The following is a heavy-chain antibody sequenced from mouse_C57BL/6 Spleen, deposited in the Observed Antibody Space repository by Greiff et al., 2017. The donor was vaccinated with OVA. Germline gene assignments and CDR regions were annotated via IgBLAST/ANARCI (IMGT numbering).Heavy chain of an antibody. Sequence: EVMLVESGGGLVKPGGSLKLSCAASGFTFSSYTMSWVRQTPEKRLEWVATISGGGGNTYYPDSVKGRFTISIDNAKNTLYLQMSSLRSEDTAVYYCAREVYYYGSSHFDYWGQGTTLTVSS. CDR3: AREVYYYGSSHFDY. D-gene: IGHD1-1*01. CDR1: GFTFSSYT. V-gene: IGHV5-9*01. J-gene: IGHJ2*01. CDR2: ISGGGGNT.